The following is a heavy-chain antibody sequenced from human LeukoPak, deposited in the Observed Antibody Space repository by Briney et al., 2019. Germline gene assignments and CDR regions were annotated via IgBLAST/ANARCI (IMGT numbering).Heavy chain of an antibody. CDR1: GFTFSSYA. Sequence: GGSLRLSCAASGFTFSSYAMHWVRQAPGKGLEWVAVISYDGSNKYYADSVKGRFTISRDNSKNTLYLQMNSLRAEDTAVYYCAREYPRYCSGGSCYGGYFDYWGQGTLVTVSS. CDR3: AREYPRYCSGGSCYGGYFDY. CDR2: ISYDGSNK. V-gene: IGHV3-30*04. J-gene: IGHJ4*02. D-gene: IGHD2-15*01.